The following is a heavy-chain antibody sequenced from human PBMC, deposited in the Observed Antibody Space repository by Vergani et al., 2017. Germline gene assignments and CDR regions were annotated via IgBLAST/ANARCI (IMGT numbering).Heavy chain of an antibody. Sequence: QVQLVESGGGVVQPGRSLRLSCAASGFTFSSYGMHWVRQAPGKGLEWVAVIWYDGSNKYYADSVKGRFTISRDNSKNTLYLQMNSLRAEDTAVYYCARDGVVEWELPWGGFDYWGHGTLVTVSS. CDR2: IWYDGSNK. CDR3: ARDGVVEWELPWGGFDY. CDR1: GFTFSSYG. J-gene: IGHJ4*01. V-gene: IGHV3-33*01. D-gene: IGHD1-26*01.